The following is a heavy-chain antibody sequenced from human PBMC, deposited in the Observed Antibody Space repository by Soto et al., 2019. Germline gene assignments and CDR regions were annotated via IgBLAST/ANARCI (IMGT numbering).Heavy chain of an antibody. D-gene: IGHD3-22*01. CDR3: AKEPYYDRRSYASFHFDY. CDR1: GFSFASYA. J-gene: IGHJ4*02. V-gene: IGHV3-23*01. Sequence: GGSLRLSCVGSAVSGFSFASYAMSWVRRAPGKGLEWVSGISGGGGDNTYYTHSVQGRFTIYRDKSKNTLYLQMNSLRAEDTAVYHCAKEPYYDRRSYASFHFDYWGQGTQVTVSS. CDR2: ISGGGGDNT.